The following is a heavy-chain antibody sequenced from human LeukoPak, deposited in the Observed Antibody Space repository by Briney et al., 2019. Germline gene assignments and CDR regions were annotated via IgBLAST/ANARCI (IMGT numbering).Heavy chain of an antibody. CDR1: GYTFTSYG. J-gene: IGHJ4*02. CDR2: ISAYNGNT. V-gene: IGHV1-18*01. D-gene: IGHD6-13*01. CDR3: ARDLGYSSTWSFDY. Sequence: ASVKVSCKASGYTFTSYGISWVRQAPGQGLEWIGWISAYNGNTNYAHKLQGRVTITTDTSTNTAYMAPRRLRSDPTAVYQCARDLGYSSTWSFDYSGQGTLVTVSS.